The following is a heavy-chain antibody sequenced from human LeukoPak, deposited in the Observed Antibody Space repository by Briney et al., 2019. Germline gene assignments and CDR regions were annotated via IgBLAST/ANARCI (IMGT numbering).Heavy chain of an antibody. V-gene: IGHV3-66*02. J-gene: IGHJ4*02. CDR2: IHNDDNT. CDR3: ARDSDLTTYYYDSSGYFDY. Sequence: GGSLRLSCAASGFTFSSYWMSWVRQAPGKGLEWVSVIHNDDNTYDADSVKGRFTISRDNSKNTLYLQMNSLRAEDTAVYYCARDSDLTTYYYDSSGYFDYWGQGTLVTVSS. D-gene: IGHD3-22*01. CDR1: GFTFSSYW.